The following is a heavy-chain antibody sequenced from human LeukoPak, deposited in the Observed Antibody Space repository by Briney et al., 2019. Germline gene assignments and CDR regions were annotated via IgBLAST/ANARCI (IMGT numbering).Heavy chain of an antibody. V-gene: IGHV1-18*01. CDR1: GYTFTSYG. CDR3: ARGKDIVVVPAAMFAFDI. D-gene: IGHD2-2*01. CDR2: ISAYNGNT. Sequence: GASVKVSCKASGYTFTSYGISWVRQAPGQGLEWMGWISAYNGNTNYAQKLQGRVTMTTDTSTSTAYMELRSLRSDDTAVYYCARGKDIVVVPAAMFAFDIWGQGTMVTVSS. J-gene: IGHJ3*02.